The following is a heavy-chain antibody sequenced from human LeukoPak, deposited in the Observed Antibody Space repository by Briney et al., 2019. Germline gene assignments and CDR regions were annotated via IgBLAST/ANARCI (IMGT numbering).Heavy chain of an antibody. CDR3: ARYGQPGVADTFDV. CDR1: GYTFAGYY. J-gene: IGHJ3*01. D-gene: IGHD2-8*01. CDR2: INPNSGDT. V-gene: IGHV1-2*02. Sequence: ASVRVSCKASGYTFAGYYVHWVRQAPGQGREWMGWINPNSGDTHYAQNFQGRVTMTRDTSISTAYLELRGLTSDDTAVYYCARYGQPGVADTFDVWGQGTLVTVSS.